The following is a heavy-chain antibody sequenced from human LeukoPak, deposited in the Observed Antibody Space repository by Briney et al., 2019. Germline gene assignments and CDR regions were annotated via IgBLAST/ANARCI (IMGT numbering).Heavy chain of an antibody. Sequence: QAGGSLRLSCAASGFTFSSYSMNWVRQAPGKGLEWVSHISSSSSSIYYTDSVKGRFTISRDNAKNSLYLQMNSLRAEDTAVYYCARGSNYATTWFDPWGQGTLVTVSS. CDR3: ARGSNYATTWFDP. J-gene: IGHJ5*02. CDR2: ISSSSSSI. CDR1: GFTFSSYS. D-gene: IGHD4-11*01. V-gene: IGHV3-48*04.